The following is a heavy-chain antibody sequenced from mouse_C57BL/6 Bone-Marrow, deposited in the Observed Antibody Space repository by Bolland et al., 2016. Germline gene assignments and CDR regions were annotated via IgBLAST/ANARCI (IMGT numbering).Heavy chain of an antibody. CDR3: ARGGYAMDY. CDR2: GGT. J-gene: IGHJ4*01. V-gene: IGHV1-26*01. Sequence: GGTSYNQKFKGKATLTVDKSSSTAYMELRSLTSEDSAVYYCARGGYAMDYWGQG.